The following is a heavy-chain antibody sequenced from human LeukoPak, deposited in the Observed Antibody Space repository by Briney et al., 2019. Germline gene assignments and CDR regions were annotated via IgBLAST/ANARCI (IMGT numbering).Heavy chain of an antibody. CDR2: IWYDGSNK. CDR3: VRGRGSSWYFDY. CDR1: GFTFSSYG. D-gene: IGHD6-13*01. Sequence: AGGSLRLSCAASGFTFSSYGMDWVRQAPGKGLEWVADIWYDGSNKYYADSVKGRFTISRDNSKNTLYLQMNSLRAEDTAVYYCVRGRGSSWYFDYWGQGTLVTVSS. V-gene: IGHV3-33*01. J-gene: IGHJ4*02.